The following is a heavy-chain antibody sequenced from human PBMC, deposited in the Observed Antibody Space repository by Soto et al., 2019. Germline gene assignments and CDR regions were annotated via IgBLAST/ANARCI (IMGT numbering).Heavy chain of an antibody. CDR2: IIPILGIA. D-gene: IGHD6-13*01. V-gene: IGHV1-69*04. CDR1: GGTFSSYT. J-gene: IGHJ4*02. CDR3: ARDDGGSSWDNSFDY. Sequence: SVKVSCKASGGTFSSYTISWVRQAPGQGLEWMGRIIPILGIANYAQKFQGRVTITADKSTSTAYMELSSLRSEDTAVYCCARDDGGSSWDNSFDYWGQGTLVTVSS.